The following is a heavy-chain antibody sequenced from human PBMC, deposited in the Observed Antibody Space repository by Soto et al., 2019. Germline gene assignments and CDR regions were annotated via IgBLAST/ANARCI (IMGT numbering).Heavy chain of an antibody. CDR2: IYYSGST. CDR1: GGSISTFIYY. Sequence: SETLSLTCTVSGGSISTFIYYWTWIRQPPGKGLEWIGYIYYSGSTSYNPSLKSRVSISVDTSKNQFSLKLTSLSAADTAVYYCARDLWFGESFGYYYGMDVWGQGTTVTVSS. D-gene: IGHD3-10*01. J-gene: IGHJ6*02. CDR3: ARDLWFGESFGYYYGMDV. V-gene: IGHV4-30-4*01.